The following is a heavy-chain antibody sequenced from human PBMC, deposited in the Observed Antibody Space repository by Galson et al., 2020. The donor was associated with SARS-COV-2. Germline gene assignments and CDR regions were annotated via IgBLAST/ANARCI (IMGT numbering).Heavy chain of an antibody. CDR1: GFTFSNAW. CDR3: TTDRSYRSLYDYVWGSYRRRDY. D-gene: IGHD3-16*02. CDR2: IKSKTDGGTT. V-gene: IGHV3-15*01. Sequence: GGSLRLSCAASGFTFSNAWMSWVRQAPGKGLEWVGRIKSKTDGGTTDYAAPVKGRFTTSRDDSKNTLYLQMNSLKTEDTAVYYCTTDRSYRSLYDYVWGSYRRRDYWGQGTLVTVSS. J-gene: IGHJ4*02.